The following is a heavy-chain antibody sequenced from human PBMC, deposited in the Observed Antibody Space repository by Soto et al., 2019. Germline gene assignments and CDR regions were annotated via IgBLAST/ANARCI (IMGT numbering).Heavy chain of an antibody. Sequence: SETLSLTCAVYGGSFSGYYWSWIRQPPGKGLEWIGEINHSGSTNYNPSLKSRVTISVDTSKNQFSLKLSSVTAADTAVYYCARGLHMDVWGQGTTVTVS. V-gene: IGHV4-34*01. CDR1: GGSFSGYY. CDR2: INHSGST. CDR3: ARGLHMDV. J-gene: IGHJ6*02.